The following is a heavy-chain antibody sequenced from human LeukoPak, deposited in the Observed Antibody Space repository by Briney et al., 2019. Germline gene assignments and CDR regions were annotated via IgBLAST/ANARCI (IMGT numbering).Heavy chain of an antibody. D-gene: IGHD2-21*02. V-gene: IGHV4-34*01. Sequence: SETLSLTCAVYGGSFSGYYWSWIRQPPGKGLEWIGEINHSGSTNYNPSLKSRVTISVDTSKNQFSLKLSSVTAADTAVYYCARKYFSVVTAGWFDPWGQGTLVTVSS. CDR1: GGSFSGYY. J-gene: IGHJ5*02. CDR3: ARKYFSVVTAGWFDP. CDR2: INHSGST.